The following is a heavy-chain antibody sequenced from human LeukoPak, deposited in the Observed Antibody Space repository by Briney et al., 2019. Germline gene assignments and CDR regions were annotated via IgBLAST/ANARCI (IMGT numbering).Heavy chain of an antibody. CDR1: AFTFSDYS. CDR3: ARDRIKSGSYYFDY. J-gene: IGHJ4*02. D-gene: IGHD1-26*01. CDR2: ISGRSSTI. V-gene: IGHV3-48*01. Sequence: GGSLRLSCAASAFTFSDYSMNWVRQAPGKGLEWVSYISGRSSTIYYADSVKGRFTISRDNAKHSMYLQMNSLRAEDTAVYYCARDRIKSGSYYFDYWGQGTLVTVSS.